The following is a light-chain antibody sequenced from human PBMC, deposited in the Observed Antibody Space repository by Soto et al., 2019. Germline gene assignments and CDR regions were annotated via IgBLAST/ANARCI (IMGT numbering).Light chain of an antibody. CDR3: SSYTSSSTYV. J-gene: IGLJ1*01. Sequence: QSVLTQPASVSGSPGQSITISCTGTSSDVGDYNYVSWYQQHPGKAPKLIIYDVSNRPSGVSNRFSGSKSGNTASLTISGLQAEDETDYYCSSYTSSSTYVFGTGTKLTVL. V-gene: IGLV2-14*01. CDR1: SSDVGDYNY. CDR2: DVS.